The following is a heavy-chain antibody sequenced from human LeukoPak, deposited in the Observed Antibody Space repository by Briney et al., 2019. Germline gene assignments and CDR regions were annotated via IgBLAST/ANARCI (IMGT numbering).Heavy chain of an antibody. CDR2: IIPILGIA. Sequence: SVKVSCKASGGTFSSYAISWVRQPPGQGLEWMGRIIPILGIANYAQKFQGRVTITADKSTSTAYMELSSLRSEDTAVYYCAAPSGSYYNVSYWGQGTLVTVSS. CDR3: AAPSGSYYNVSY. D-gene: IGHD3-10*01. CDR1: GGTFSSYA. V-gene: IGHV1-69*04. J-gene: IGHJ4*02.